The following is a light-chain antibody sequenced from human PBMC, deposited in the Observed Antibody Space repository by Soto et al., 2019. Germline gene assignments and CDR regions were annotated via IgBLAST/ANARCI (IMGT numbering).Light chain of an antibody. V-gene: IGKV3-20*01. CDR1: ESVMSTN. CDR3: QQYGGSPPVA. J-gene: IGKJ4*01. Sequence: EIVLTQSPGTLSLSPGERATLSCRASESVMSTNLAWYQQKPGQAPRLLIYGASSRATDIPDRFSGSGSGTDFTLPVSRLEPEDSAVYYCQQYGGSPPVAVGGWTKLEIK. CDR2: GAS.